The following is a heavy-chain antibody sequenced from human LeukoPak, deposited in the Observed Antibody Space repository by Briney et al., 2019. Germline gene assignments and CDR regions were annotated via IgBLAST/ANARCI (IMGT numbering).Heavy chain of an antibody. J-gene: IGHJ4*02. V-gene: IGHV3-23*01. Sequence: GGSLRLSCAASGFTFSSYGMSWVRQAPGKGLEWVSAISGSGGSTYYADSVKGRFTISRDNSKNTLYLQKNSLRAEDTAVYYCAKDQGPYSSGSIHWGQGTLVTVSS. D-gene: IGHD6-19*01. CDR1: GFTFSSYG. CDR3: AKDQGPYSSGSIH. CDR2: ISGSGGST.